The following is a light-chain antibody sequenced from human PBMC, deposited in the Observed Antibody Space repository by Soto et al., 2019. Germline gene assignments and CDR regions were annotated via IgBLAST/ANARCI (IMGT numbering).Light chain of an antibody. CDR1: SSDGGTYKF. CDR2: EVS. V-gene: IGLV2-14*01. CDR3: SSFTSSSTWV. Sequence: QSALTQPASVSGSPGQSITISCTGISSDGGTYKFVSWYQQHPGKAPKLIIYEVSNRPSGVSNRFSGSKSGNTASLTISGLQTEDEADYYCSSFTSSSTWVIGGGTKLTVL. J-gene: IGLJ3*02.